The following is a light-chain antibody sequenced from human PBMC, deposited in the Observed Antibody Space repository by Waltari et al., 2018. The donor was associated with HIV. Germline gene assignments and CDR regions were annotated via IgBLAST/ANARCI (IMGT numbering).Light chain of an antibody. Sequence: EIVMTQSPATLSVSPGERATLSCRASQSVSSYLALYQQKPGQAPRLLIYGASTRATGIPARFSGSGSGTEFTLTISSLQSEDFAIYYCRQYNDWPPITFGQGTRLEIK. CDR2: GAS. J-gene: IGKJ5*01. CDR3: RQYNDWPPIT. V-gene: IGKV3-15*01. CDR1: QSVSSY.